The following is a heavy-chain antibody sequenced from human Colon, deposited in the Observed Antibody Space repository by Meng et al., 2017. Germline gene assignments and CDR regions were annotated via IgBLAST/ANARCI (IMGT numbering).Heavy chain of an antibody. CDR1: GYTFTSYY. CDR2: INPSGAST. V-gene: IGHV1-46*01. D-gene: IGHD2-21*02. Sequence: ASVKVSCKASGYTFTSYYMHWVRPAPGQGLEWMGIINPSGASTSYAQKFQGRVTMTRDTSTSTVYMELSSLRSEDTAVYYCARGSNVVVTATYDAFDIWGQGTMVTVSS. CDR3: ARGSNVVVTATYDAFDI. J-gene: IGHJ3*02.